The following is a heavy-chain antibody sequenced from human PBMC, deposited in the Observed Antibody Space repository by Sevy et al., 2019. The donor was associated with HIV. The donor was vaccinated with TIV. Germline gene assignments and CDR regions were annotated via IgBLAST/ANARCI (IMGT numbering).Heavy chain of an antibody. D-gene: IGHD6-6*01. V-gene: IGHV3-23*01. CDR1: GFTFSSYA. CDR3: AKDGFIAARTGTDYYGMDV. J-gene: IGHJ6*02. CDR2: ISGSGGST. Sequence: GSLRLSCAASGFTFSSYAMSWVRQAPGKGLEWVSAISGSGGSTYYEDPVKGRLTISRDNSKNTLYLQMNSLSAEDTAVYYCAKDGFIAARTGTDYYGMDVWGQGTTVTVSS.